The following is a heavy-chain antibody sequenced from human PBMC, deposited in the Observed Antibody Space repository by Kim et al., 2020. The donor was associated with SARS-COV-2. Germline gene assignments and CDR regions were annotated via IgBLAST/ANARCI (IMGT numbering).Heavy chain of an antibody. CDR2: IKQDGSEK. J-gene: IGHJ6*02. D-gene: IGHD2-2*01. V-gene: IGHV3-7*01. CDR1: GFTFSSYW. CDR3: ARASRYCSSTSCYQGRGYYYYGMDV. Sequence: GGSLRLSCAASGFTFSSYWMSWVRQAPGKGLEWVANIKQDGSEKYYVDSVKGRFTISRDNAKNSLYLQMNSLRAEDTAVYYCARASRYCSSTSCYQGRGYYYYGMDVWGQGTTVTVSS.